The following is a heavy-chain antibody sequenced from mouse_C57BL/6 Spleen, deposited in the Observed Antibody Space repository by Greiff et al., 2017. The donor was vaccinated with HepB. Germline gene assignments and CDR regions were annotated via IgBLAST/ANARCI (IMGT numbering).Heavy chain of an antibody. CDR2: ISSGSSTI. J-gene: IGHJ4*01. Sequence: VVEWVAYISSGSSTIYYADTVKGRFTISRDNAKNTLFLQMTSLRSEDTAMYYCARRGGSLYYYAMDYWGQGTSVTVSS. V-gene: IGHV5-17*01. D-gene: IGHD6-2*01. CDR3: ARRGGSLYYYAMDY.